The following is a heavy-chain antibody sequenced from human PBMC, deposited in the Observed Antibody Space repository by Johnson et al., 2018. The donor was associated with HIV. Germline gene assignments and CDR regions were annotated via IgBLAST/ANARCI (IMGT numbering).Heavy chain of an antibody. D-gene: IGHD3/OR15-3a*01. Sequence: VQLVESGGGLVQPGGSLRLSCAASGLTVSNNYMTWVRQGPGQGLEWVSVINSGGGTYYADSVTGSFTISRDHSKNTLYLQMNSLGAEDTAVYYCARDLGVDWSKGAFDMWGQGTMVTVSS. V-gene: IGHV3-66*01. CDR1: GLTVSNNY. J-gene: IGHJ3*02. CDR2: INSGGGT. CDR3: ARDLGVDWSKGAFDM.